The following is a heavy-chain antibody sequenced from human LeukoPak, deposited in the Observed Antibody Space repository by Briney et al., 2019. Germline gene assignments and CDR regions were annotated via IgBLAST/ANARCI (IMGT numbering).Heavy chain of an antibody. J-gene: IGHJ6*02. V-gene: IGHV3-7*01. CDR2: IKQDGSEK. CDR1: GFTFSSYW. D-gene: IGHD2-2*01. CDR3: ARDRPALVFYYGMDV. Sequence: PGGSLRLSCAASGFTFSSYWMSWVRQAPGKGLEWVANIKQDGSEKYYVDSVKGRFTISRDNAKNSLYLQMNSLRAEDTAVYYCARDRPALVFYYGMDVWGQGTTVTVSS.